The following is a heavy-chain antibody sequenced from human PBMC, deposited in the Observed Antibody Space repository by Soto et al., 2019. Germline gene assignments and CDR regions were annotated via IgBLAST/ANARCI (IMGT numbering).Heavy chain of an antibody. D-gene: IGHD3-16*02. CDR1: GGSISSSSYY. Sequence: QLQLQESGPGLVKPSETLSLTCTVSGGSISSSSYYWGWIRQPPGKGLEWIGSIYYSGSTYYNPSLKSRVTISVDTSKNQFSLKLSSVTAADTAVYYCARRGAYLEYFQHWGQGTLVTVSS. CDR3: ARRGAYLEYFQH. V-gene: IGHV4-39*01. CDR2: IYYSGST. J-gene: IGHJ1*01.